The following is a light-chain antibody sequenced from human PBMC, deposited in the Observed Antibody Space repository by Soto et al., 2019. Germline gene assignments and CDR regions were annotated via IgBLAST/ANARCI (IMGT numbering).Light chain of an antibody. CDR2: GAS. V-gene: IGKV1-39*01. Sequence: DIQMTQSPSSLSASVGDRVTVTCRASQNINNYLNWYQQKPGKAPRLLIYGASSLESGVPSRFSGSGSGTEFTLTIISLQDEDFATYYCQQSYSTLALTFGGGTKVDIK. J-gene: IGKJ4*02. CDR1: QNINNY. CDR3: QQSYSTLALT.